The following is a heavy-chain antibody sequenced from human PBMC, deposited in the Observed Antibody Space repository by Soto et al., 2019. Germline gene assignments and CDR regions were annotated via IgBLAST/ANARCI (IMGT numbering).Heavy chain of an antibody. CDR2: TYYSGST. CDR3: ARLNGGSYGY. J-gene: IGHJ4*02. Sequence: QLQLQESGPGLVKPSETLSLTCTVSGGSISSSSYYWGWIRQPPGKGLEWIGSTYYSGSTYYNPSLKSRVTISVDTSKNQFSLKLSSVTAADTAVYYCARLNGGSYGYWGQGTLVTVSS. V-gene: IGHV4-39*01. D-gene: IGHD1-26*01. CDR1: GGSISSSSYY.